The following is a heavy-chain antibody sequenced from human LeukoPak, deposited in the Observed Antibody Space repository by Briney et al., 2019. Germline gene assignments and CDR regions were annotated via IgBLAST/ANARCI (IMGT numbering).Heavy chain of an antibody. V-gene: IGHV3-30*03. CDR3: ASASRPYRSSWFSYFDY. CDR1: GFTFSSYG. Sequence: GRSLRLSCAASGFTFSSYGMRRVRQAPGKGLEWVALISYDGSNKYYADSVKGRFTISRDNSKSTLYLQMNSLRAEDTAVCYCASASRPYRSSWFSYFDYWGQGTLVTVSS. D-gene: IGHD6-13*01. J-gene: IGHJ4*02. CDR2: ISYDGSNK.